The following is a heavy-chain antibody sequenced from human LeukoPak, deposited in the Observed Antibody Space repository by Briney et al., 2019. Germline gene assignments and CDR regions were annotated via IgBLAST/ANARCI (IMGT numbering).Heavy chain of an antibody. J-gene: IGHJ4*02. D-gene: IGHD3-10*01. Sequence: GGSLRLSCAASGFTFSSCALSWVRQAPGKGLEWVSTVSVNGGTTYYADSVKGRFTISRDNSKNTLYLQMNSLRAEDTAVYFCAKELHGSGNYAFDYWGQGTLITVSS. CDR1: GFTFSSCA. V-gene: IGHV3-23*01. CDR2: VSVNGGTT. CDR3: AKELHGSGNYAFDY.